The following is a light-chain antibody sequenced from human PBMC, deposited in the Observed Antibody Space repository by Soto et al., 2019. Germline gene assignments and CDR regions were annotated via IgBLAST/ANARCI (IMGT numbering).Light chain of an antibody. Sequence: EIVLAQSPGTLSLSPGERATLSCRASQSVTNSFLAWYQQKPGQAPRLLIYGASRRATGIPDRFTGSGSGTDFTLTISRLELEDFAVYYCQQYVSSPWAFGQGTKVEI. J-gene: IGKJ1*01. V-gene: IGKV3-20*01. CDR3: QQYVSSPWA. CDR2: GAS. CDR1: QSVTNSF.